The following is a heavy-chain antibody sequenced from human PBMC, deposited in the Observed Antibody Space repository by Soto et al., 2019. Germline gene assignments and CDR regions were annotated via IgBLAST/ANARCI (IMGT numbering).Heavy chain of an antibody. V-gene: IGHV4-39*01. CDR1: GASFSDSNYY. J-gene: IGHJ4*02. CDR2: AYYSEST. CDR3: ARHRNWKVDY. Sequence: SETLSLTCFVSGASFSDSNYYWVWIRQPPGEGLQWIGSAYYSESTYYNPSLKSRVTISVDTSKNQFSLKVSSVTAADTAVYYCARHRNWKVDYWGQGTLVTVSS. D-gene: IGHD1-1*01.